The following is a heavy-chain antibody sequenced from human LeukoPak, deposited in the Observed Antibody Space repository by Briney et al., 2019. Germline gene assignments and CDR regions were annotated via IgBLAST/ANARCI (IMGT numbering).Heavy chain of an antibody. J-gene: IGHJ4*02. CDR2: IIPIFGTA. Sequence: ASVKVSCKASGGTFSSYAISWVRQAPGQGLEWMGGIIPIFGTANYAQKFQGRVTITADESTSTAYMELSSLRSEDTAVYYCAREGPKGDFIDYWGQGTLVTVSS. CDR3: AREGPKGDFIDY. CDR1: GGTFSSYA. V-gene: IGHV1-69*13. D-gene: IGHD3-16*01.